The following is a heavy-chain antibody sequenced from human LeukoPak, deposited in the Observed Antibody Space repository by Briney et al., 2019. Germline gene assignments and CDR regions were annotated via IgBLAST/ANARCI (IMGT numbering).Heavy chain of an antibody. CDR2: IIPIFGTA. CDR3: ARERQQLPGFDY. D-gene: IGHD6-13*01. Sequence: GASVKVSCKASGYTFIAYYIHWVRQAPGQGLEWMGGIIPIFGTANYAQKFQGRVTITADESTTTAYMELSSLRSEDTAVYYCARERQQLPGFDYWGQGTLVTVSS. CDR1: GYTFIAYY. V-gene: IGHV1-69*13. J-gene: IGHJ4*02.